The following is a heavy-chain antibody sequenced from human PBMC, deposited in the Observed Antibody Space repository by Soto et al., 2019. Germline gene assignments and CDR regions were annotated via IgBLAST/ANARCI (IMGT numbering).Heavy chain of an antibody. CDR2: VIPIFGTA. Sequence: SVKVYCKASGGTFSIDAISGGVQARKRWLEGMGGVIPIFGTANYAQKFQGRVTITADESTSTAYMELSSLRSEDTAVYYCARGKGSTVTTIYYYYGMDVWGQGPTVTV. V-gene: IGHV1-69*13. CDR1: GGTFSIDA. CDR3: ARGKGSTVTTIYYYYGMDV. J-gene: IGHJ6*02. D-gene: IGHD4-17*01.